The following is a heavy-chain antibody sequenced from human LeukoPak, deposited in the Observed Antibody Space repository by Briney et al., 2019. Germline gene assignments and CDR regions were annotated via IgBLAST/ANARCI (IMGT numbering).Heavy chain of an antibody. Sequence: QPGGSLRLSCAASGFTVSSNYMSWVRQAPGKGLEWVSVIYSGGSTYYADSVKGRFTISRDNSKNTLYLQMNSLRAEDTAVYYCAKGDTTWELPHDYWGQGTLVTVSS. J-gene: IGHJ4*02. V-gene: IGHV3-66*01. CDR3: AKGDTTWELPHDY. D-gene: IGHD1-26*01. CDR1: GFTVSSNY. CDR2: IYSGGST.